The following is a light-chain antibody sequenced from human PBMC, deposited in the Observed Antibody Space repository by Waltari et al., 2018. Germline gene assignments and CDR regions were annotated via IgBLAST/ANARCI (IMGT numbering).Light chain of an antibody. V-gene: IGLV8-61*01. CDR2: KIN. Sequence: QTVVTQEPSLSVSPGGTVTLTCALSSGSISSTSYVSWYRQTPGQAPRTLIYKINVRSARVPVRFSGSFLGNKAPLTITGAQADDESDYYCWRYMGSGIWVFGGGTKVTVL. J-gene: IGLJ2*01. CDR1: SGSISSTSY. CDR3: WRYMGSGIWV.